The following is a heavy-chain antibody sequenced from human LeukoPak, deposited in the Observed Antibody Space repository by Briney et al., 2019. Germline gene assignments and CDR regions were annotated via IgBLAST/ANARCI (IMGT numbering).Heavy chain of an antibody. V-gene: IGHV1-2*02. CDR1: GYTFTGYY. Sequence: ASVKVSCRASGYTFTGYYMHWVRQAPAQGLEWMGWINPNSGGTNYAQKFQGRVTMTRNTSISTAYMELSRLRSDDTAVYYCARVSSRYYDSSGYLQRFDYWGQGTLVTVSS. J-gene: IGHJ4*02. CDR3: ARVSSRYYDSSGYLQRFDY. D-gene: IGHD3-22*01. CDR2: INPNSGGT.